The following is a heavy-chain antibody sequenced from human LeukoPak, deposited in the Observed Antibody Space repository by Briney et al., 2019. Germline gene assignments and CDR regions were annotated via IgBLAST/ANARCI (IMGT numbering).Heavy chain of an antibody. V-gene: IGHV3-9*03. CDR1: GFIFDDYA. J-gene: IGHJ4*02. D-gene: IGHD5-12*01. CDR2: ISWDSDSI. CDR3: AKDMSYGGYSGYDY. Sequence: PGGSRRLSCAASGFIFDDYAMHWVRQAPGKGLEWVSGISWDSDSIDYADSVKGRFTISRDNAKNSLYLQMNSLRAEDMALYYCAKDMSYGGYSGYDYWGQGTLVTVSS.